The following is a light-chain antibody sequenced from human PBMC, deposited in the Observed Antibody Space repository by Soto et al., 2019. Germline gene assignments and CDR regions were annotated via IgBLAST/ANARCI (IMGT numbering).Light chain of an antibody. CDR1: SSDVGGYNY. J-gene: IGLJ1*01. Sequence: QSALTQPRSVSGSPGQSVTISCTGTSSDVGGYNYVSWYQQHPGKAPKLMIYDVSKRPSGVPGRFSGSKSGNTASLTISGLQAEDEADYYCFSYAGSYVFGTGTKLTVL. CDR3: FSYAGSYV. CDR2: DVS. V-gene: IGLV2-11*01.